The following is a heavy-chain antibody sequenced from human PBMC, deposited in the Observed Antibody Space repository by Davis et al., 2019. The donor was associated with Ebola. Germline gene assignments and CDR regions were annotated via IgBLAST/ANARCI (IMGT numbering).Heavy chain of an antibody. CDR1: GFTFSNAW. D-gene: IGHD3/OR15-3a*01. J-gene: IGHJ6*04. CDR3: ARDWTLYPRGMDV. Sequence: GGSLRLSCAASGFTFSNAWMSWVRQAPGKGLEWVGRIKSKTDGGTTDYAAPVKGRFTISRDNSKNTLYLQMNSLRAEDTAVYYCARDWTLYPRGMDVWGKGTTVTVSS. V-gene: IGHV3-15*01. CDR2: IKSKTDGGTT.